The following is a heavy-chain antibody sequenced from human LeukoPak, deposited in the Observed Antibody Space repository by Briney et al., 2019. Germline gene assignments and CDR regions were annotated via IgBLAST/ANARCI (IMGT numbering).Heavy chain of an antibody. Sequence: PSETLSLTCTVSGGSISSYYWSWIRQPPGKGLEWIGEINHSGSTNYNPSLESRVTISVDTFKNQFSLKLSSVTAADTAVYYCARGRGRYYSDYWGQGTLVTVSS. D-gene: IGHD6-25*01. J-gene: IGHJ4*02. CDR1: GGSISSYY. V-gene: IGHV4-34*01. CDR3: ARGRGRYYSDY. CDR2: INHSGST.